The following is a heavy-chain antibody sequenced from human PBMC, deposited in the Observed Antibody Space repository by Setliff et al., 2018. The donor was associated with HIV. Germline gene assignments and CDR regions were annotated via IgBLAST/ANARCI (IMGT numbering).Heavy chain of an antibody. CDR2: ITPIFGTT. CDR3: ARDESRGDWESFGY. Sequence: GASVKVSCKSSEGTFTAYAISWVRQAPGQGLEWMGRITPIFGTTNYAQKFQGRVTITADRSTSTTYMELSSLRSEDTAMYYCARDESRGDWESFGYWGQGTRVTV. D-gene: IGHD2-21*01. V-gene: IGHV1-69*06. J-gene: IGHJ4*02. CDR1: EGTFTAYA.